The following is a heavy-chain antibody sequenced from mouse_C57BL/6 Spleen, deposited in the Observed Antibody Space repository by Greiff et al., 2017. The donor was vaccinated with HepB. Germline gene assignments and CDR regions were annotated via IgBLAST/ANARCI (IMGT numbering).Heavy chain of an antibody. CDR1: GFSFNTYA. CDR2: IRSKSNNYAT. Sequence: EVMLVESGGGLVQPKGSLKLSCAASGFSFNTYAMNWVRQAPGKGLEWVARIRSKSNNYATYYADSVKDRFTISRDDSESMLYLQMNNLKTEDTAMYYCVRFIWYFDVWGTGTTVTVSS. V-gene: IGHV10-1*01. J-gene: IGHJ1*03. CDR3: VRFIWYFDV. D-gene: IGHD1-2*01.